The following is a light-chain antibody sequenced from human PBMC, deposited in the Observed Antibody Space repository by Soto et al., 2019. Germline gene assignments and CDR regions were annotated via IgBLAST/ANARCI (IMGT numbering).Light chain of an antibody. CDR2: KES. J-gene: IGKJ1*01. V-gene: IGKV1-5*03. CDR1: QSISSW. CDR3: QQYNSYSRT. Sequence: DIQMTQSPSTLSASVGDRVTITCRASQSISSWLAWYQQKPGKAPKLLIYKESSLESGVPSRFSGSGSGTEFTLTISSLQPDDFAPYYFQQYNSYSRTCGQGTKVEIK.